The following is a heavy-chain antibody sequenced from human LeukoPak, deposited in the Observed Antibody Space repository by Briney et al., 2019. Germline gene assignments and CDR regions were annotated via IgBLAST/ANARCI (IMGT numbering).Heavy chain of an antibody. V-gene: IGHV3-7*01. CDR3: AIDFASATAIYEY. J-gene: IGHJ4*02. CDR2: INQNGVEM. Sequence: GGSLRLSCATSGFTFTNYWMTWVRQAPGKGLEWVANINQNGVEMYYVESVKGRFTISRDSGRNSLFLQMDSLRAEDTAVYYCAIDFASATAIYEYWGQGTLVTVS. D-gene: IGHD3-3*02. CDR1: GFTFTNYW.